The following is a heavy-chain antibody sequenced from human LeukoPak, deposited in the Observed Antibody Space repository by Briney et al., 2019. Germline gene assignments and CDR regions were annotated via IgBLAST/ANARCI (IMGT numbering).Heavy chain of an antibody. D-gene: IGHD3-10*01. CDR1: GFTFSSYG. CDR3: AKELLWFGSPGGMDV. V-gene: IGHV3-30*18. CDR2: ISYDGSNK. Sequence: GRSLRLSCAASGFTFSSYGMHWVRQAPGKGLEWVAVISYDGSNKYYADSVKGRFTISRDNSKNTLYLQMNSLRAEDTAVYYCAKELLWFGSPGGMDVWGQGTTVTVSS. J-gene: IGHJ6*02.